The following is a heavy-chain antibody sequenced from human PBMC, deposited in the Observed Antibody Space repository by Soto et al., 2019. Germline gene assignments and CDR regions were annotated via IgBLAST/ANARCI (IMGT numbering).Heavy chain of an antibody. V-gene: IGHV3-11*01. CDR3: ARDKYQLLSLYYYYYMDV. CDR2: ISSSGSTI. Sequence: QVQLVGSGGGLVKPGGSLRLSCAASGFTFSDYYMSWIRQAPGKGLEWVSYISSSGSTIYYADSVKGRFTISRDNAKNSLYLQMNSLRAEDTAVYYCARDKYQLLSLYYYYYMDVWGKGTTVTVSS. J-gene: IGHJ6*03. D-gene: IGHD2-2*01. CDR1: GFTFSDYY.